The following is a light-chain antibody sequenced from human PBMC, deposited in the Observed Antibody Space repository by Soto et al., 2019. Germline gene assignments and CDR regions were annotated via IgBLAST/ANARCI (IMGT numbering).Light chain of an antibody. CDR1: QSISSW. J-gene: IGKJ5*01. CDR2: DAS. V-gene: IGKV1-5*01. Sequence: DIQMTQSPSTLSASVGDRVTITCRASQSISSWLAWYQQKPGKAPKLLIYDASSLESGVPSRFSGSGSGTEFTLTISSLLRDDVATYYCQQYNSYSITFGQGTRLEIK. CDR3: QQYNSYSIT.